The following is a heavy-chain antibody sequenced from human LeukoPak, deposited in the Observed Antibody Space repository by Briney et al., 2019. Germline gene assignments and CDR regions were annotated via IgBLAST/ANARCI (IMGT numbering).Heavy chain of an antibody. CDR1: GGSISSSSYY. CDR3: ARDTGTGYYGMDV. J-gene: IGHJ6*02. Sequence: SETLSLTCTVSGGSISSSSYYWGWIRQPPGKGLEWIGSIYYSGSTYYNPFLKSRVTISVDTSKNQFSLKLSSVTAADTAVYYCARDTGTGYYGMDVWGQGTTVTVSS. V-gene: IGHV4-39*07. CDR2: IYYSGST. D-gene: IGHD3-10*01.